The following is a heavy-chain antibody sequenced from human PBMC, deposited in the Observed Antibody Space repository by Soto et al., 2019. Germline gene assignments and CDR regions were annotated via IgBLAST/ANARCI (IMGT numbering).Heavy chain of an antibody. D-gene: IGHD5-12*01. V-gene: IGHV5-51*01. CDR2: IYPGDSDT. CDR3: ARFGVSVAKISPIYYYGMDV. J-gene: IGHJ6*02. CDR1: GYSFTGYW. Sequence: LKVSRSVAGYSFTGYWVGCMRQMPGKGLEWMGIIYPGDSDTRYSPSFQGQVTISADKSISTAYLQWSSLKASDTAMYYCARFGVSVAKISPIYYYGMDVWGQGTTVTVS.